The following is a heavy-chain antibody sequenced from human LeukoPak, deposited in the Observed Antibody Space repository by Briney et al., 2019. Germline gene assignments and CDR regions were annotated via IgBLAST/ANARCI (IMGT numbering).Heavy chain of an antibody. CDR1: GGSISSGGYY. CDR2: INHSGST. D-gene: IGHD3-22*01. V-gene: IGHV4-30-2*01. Sequence: PSQTLSLTCTVSGGSISSGGYYWSWIRQPPGKGLEWIGEINHSGSTNYNPSLKSRVTISVDTSKNQFSLKLSSVTAADTAVYYCASPGGANYYDSSGYYYPYWGQGTLVTVSS. CDR3: ASPGGANYYDSSGYYYPY. J-gene: IGHJ4*02.